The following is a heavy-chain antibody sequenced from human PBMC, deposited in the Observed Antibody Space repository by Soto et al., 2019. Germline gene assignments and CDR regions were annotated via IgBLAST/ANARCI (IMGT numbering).Heavy chain of an antibody. Sequence: AASVKVSCKASGYTFTSYGISWVRQVPGQGLEWMGWISAYNGNTNYAQKLQGRVTMTTDTSTSTAYMELRSLRSDDTAVYYCAREARSGWSKLWFDPWGQGTLVTVSS. J-gene: IGHJ5*02. CDR1: GYTFTSYG. CDR3: AREARSGWSKLWFDP. D-gene: IGHD6-19*01. V-gene: IGHV1-18*01. CDR2: ISAYNGNT.